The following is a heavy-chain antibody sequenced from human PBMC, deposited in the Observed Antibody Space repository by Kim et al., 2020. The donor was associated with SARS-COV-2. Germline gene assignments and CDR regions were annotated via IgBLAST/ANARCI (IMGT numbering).Heavy chain of an antibody. D-gene: IGHD3-22*01. Sequence: GGSLRLSCAASGFTFSNAWMSWVRQAPGKGLEWVGRIKSKTDGGTTDYAAPVKGRFTISRDDSKNTLYLQMNSLKTEDTAVYYCTTSAFSYYYDSSGFTTDDYWGQGTLVTVSS. CDR2: IKSKTDGGTT. J-gene: IGHJ4*02. CDR3: TTSAFSYYYDSSGFTTDDY. CDR1: GFTFSNAW. V-gene: IGHV3-15*01.